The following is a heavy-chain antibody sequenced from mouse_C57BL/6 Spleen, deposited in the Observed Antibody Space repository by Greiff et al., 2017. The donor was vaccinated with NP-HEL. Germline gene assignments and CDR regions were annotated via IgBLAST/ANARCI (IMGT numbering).Heavy chain of an antibody. CDR3: AGTGTYYFDY. J-gene: IGHJ2*01. D-gene: IGHD4-1*01. CDR1: GFTFSSYG. Sequence: EVQLVESGGDLVKPGGSLKLSCAASGFTFSSYGMSWVRQTPDKRLEWVATISSGGSYTYYPDSVKGRFTISRDNAKNTLYLQMSSLKSEDTAMYYCAGTGTYYFDYWGQGTTLTVSS. CDR2: ISSGGSYT. V-gene: IGHV5-6*01.